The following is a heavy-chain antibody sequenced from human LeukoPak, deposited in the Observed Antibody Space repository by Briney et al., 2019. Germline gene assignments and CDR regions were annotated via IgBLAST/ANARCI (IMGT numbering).Heavy chain of an antibody. V-gene: IGHV3-74*01. CDR1: GFTFSENW. CDR2: INRDGGLT. CDR3: AREEHRLAEAGTSAFDL. D-gene: IGHD6-13*01. J-gene: IGHJ3*01. Sequence: GGSLRLSCVASGFTFSENWMHRVRQAPGKGLAWVSHINRDGGLTNYADSVKGRFTISRDNARNTVYLQMSSLRVEDTAIYFCAREEHRLAEAGTSAFDLGGQGTLVTVSP.